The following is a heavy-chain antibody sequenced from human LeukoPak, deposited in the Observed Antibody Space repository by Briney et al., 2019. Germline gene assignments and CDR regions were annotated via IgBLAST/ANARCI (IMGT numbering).Heavy chain of an antibody. Sequence: PSETLSLTCTVSGGSISSSSYYWGWIRQPPGKGLEWIGTLYYTGSTFYNPSLKSRVTISVDTSKNQFSLKLSSVTAADTAVYYCARTTMVRGTYYMDVWGKGTTVTISS. J-gene: IGHJ6*03. CDR2: LYYTGST. CDR3: ARTTMVRGTYYMDV. V-gene: IGHV4-39*07. CDR1: GGSISSSSYY. D-gene: IGHD3-10*01.